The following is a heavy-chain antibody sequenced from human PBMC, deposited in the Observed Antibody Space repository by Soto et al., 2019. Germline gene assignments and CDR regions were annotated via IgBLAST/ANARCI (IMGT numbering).Heavy chain of an antibody. Sequence: QVQLVQSGDEVKNPGASVKVSCKPSGYTFTDYHIHWVRQAPGQGLEFMGWINANNGGAGSAQQFQGRLTVPRDTSISTVYMELSNLRSDDTAVYFCAREGGSDSLAPKNTWFATWGHGTRVTVSS. V-gene: IGHV1-2*02. D-gene: IGHD6-25*01. CDR1: GYTFTDYH. CDR2: INANNGGA. J-gene: IGHJ5*01. CDR3: AREGGSDSLAPKNTWFAT.